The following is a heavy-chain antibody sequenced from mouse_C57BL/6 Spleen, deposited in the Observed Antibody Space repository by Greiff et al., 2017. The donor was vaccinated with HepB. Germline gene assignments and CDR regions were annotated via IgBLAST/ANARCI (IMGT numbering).Heavy chain of an antibody. Sequence: EVKLMESGGDLVKPGGSLKLSCAASGFTFSSYGMSWVRQTPDKRLEWVATISSGGSYTYYPDSVKGRFTISRDNAKNTLYLQMSSLKSEDTAMYYCASLNWEGYWGQGTTLTVSS. D-gene: IGHD4-1*01. CDR3: ASLNWEGY. J-gene: IGHJ2*01. CDR1: GFTFSSYG. CDR2: ISSGGSYT. V-gene: IGHV5-6*01.